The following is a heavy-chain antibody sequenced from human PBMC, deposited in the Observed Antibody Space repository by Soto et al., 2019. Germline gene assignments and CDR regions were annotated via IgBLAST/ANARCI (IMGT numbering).Heavy chain of an antibody. J-gene: IGHJ4*02. CDR1: GGSFSSYI. D-gene: IGHD3-22*01. CDR3: ARYYYDSSGYCDY. CDR2: IIPDLGVE. Sequence: SVKVSCKASGGSFSSYIVTWVRQAPGQGLEWMGRIIPDLGVEYYAEKLQGRVTITADTSTSTAYMELRSLRSDDTAVYYCARYYYDSSGYCDYWGQGTLVTVSS. V-gene: IGHV1-69*02.